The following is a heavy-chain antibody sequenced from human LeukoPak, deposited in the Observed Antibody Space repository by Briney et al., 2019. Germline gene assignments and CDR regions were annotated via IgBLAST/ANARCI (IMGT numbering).Heavy chain of an antibody. V-gene: IGHV1-69*05. CDR1: GGTFSSYA. J-gene: IGHJ6*03. Sequence: SVTVSCKASGGTFSSYAISWVRQAPGQGLEWMGGIIPIFGTANYAQKFQGRVTITTDESTSTAYMELSSLRSEDTAVYYCARSSAADKTLGYCSGGSCYSRAYYYYYMDVWGKGATVTVSS. CDR2: IIPIFGTA. D-gene: IGHD2-15*01. CDR3: ARSSAADKTLGYCSGGSCYSRAYYYYYMDV.